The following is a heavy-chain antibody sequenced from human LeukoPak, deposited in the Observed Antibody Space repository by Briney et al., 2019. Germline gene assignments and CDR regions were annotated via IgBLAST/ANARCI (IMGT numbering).Heavy chain of an antibody. CDR3: AYSTLGYCSGGSCPFPNS. V-gene: IGHV1-69*05. CDR1: GGTFSSYA. D-gene: IGHD2-15*01. J-gene: IGHJ3*01. Sequence: GSSVKVSCKASGGTFSSYAISWVRQAPGQGLEWMGGIIPIFGTVNYAQKFQGRVTITTDESTSTAYMELSSLRSEDTAVYYCAYSTLGYCSGGSCPFPNSWGQGTMVTVSS. CDR2: IIPIFGTV.